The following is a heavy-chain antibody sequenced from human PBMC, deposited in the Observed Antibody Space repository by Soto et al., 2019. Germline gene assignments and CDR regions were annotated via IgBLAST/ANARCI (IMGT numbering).Heavy chain of an antibody. V-gene: IGHV1-3*01. J-gene: IGHJ3*01. CDR3: ARDRPSVGPRANDAFDV. CDR1: GFTFSDNL. CDR2: LNPDTGNT. Sequence: QVQLVQSGAELKKPGASVNISCTASGFTFSDNLINWVRQAPGQGLEWMGWLNPDTGNTRYSETFQGRVTISRHSSARMASMAPNEVEKEDTALYFCARDRPSVGPRANDAFDVSGQGTMITVSS.